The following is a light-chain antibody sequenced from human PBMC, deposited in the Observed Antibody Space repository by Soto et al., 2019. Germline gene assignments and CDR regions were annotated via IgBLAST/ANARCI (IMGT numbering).Light chain of an antibody. CDR1: QDIRSD. Sequence: AIQLTQSPSSLSASVGDRVTITCRAGQDIRSDLGWYQHKPGKAPRLLIHAASSLQSGVTSRFSGSASGTEFTLTISSLQPEDLASYYCLQDHSYPWTFGQGTKVEI. CDR2: AAS. J-gene: IGKJ1*01. V-gene: IGKV1-6*01. CDR3: LQDHSYPWT.